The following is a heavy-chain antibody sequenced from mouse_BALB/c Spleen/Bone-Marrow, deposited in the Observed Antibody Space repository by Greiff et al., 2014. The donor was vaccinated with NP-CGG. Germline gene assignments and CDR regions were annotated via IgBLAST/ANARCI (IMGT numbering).Heavy chain of an antibody. D-gene: IGHD1-1*01. Sequence: EVQLVESGGALVKPGGSLKLSCAASGFTFGSYGMSWVRQTPDKRLEWVATISSGDGYTYYPDSVKGRFTISRDNAKNTLYLQMSSLTSEDSAMYYCARQRGGGYYGFFAYWGQGTLVTVSA. CDR3: ARQRGGGYYGFFAY. CDR2: ISSGDGYT. V-gene: IGHV5-6*01. CDR1: GFTFGSYG. J-gene: IGHJ3*01.